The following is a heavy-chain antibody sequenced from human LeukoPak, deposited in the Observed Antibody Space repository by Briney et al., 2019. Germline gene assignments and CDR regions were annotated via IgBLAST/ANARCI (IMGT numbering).Heavy chain of an antibody. CDR1: GGSISGNSYY. D-gene: IGHD3-10*01. CDR2: IHYSGRT. Sequence: SETLSLTCTVSGGSISGNSYYWAWIRQPPGKGLEWMASIHYSGRTNYSPTLQSRVSISVDMSQNQFSLKVNSVTAADTAVYYCATHRTNNYGSGQPFDFWGQGTLVTVSS. CDR3: ATHRTNNYGSGQPFDF. J-gene: IGHJ4*02. V-gene: IGHV4-39*01.